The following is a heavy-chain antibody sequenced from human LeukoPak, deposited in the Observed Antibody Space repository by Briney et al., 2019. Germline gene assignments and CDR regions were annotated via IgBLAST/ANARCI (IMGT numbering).Heavy chain of an antibody. V-gene: IGHV4-34*01. Sequence: SETLSLTCAVYGGSFSGYYWSWIRQPPGKGLEWIGEINHSGSTNYNPSLKSRVTISVGTSKNQFSLKLSSVTAADTAVYYCARGRRGTGTTNLINWFDPWGQGTLVTVSS. CDR1: GGSFSGYY. CDR3: ARGRRGTGTTNLINWFDP. J-gene: IGHJ5*02. D-gene: IGHD1-7*01. CDR2: INHSGST.